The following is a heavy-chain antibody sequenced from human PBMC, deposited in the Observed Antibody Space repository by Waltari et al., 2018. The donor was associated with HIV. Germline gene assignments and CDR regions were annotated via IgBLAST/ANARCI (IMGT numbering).Heavy chain of an antibody. CDR1: DFDFARFT. D-gene: IGHD4-17*01. J-gene: IGHJ4*02. Sequence: EARLTESGGGLVMPGTSLRLSCSGSDFDFARFTRTWIRQTPPGGIQWVASIGVSRNYLYNRDSVKGRFTVSRDNAKGSLSLQMTRLRSEDSGLYFCARDRTSVTTGDFDSWGRGTLVTVSS. V-gene: IGHV3-21*02. CDR3: ARDRTSVTTGDFDS. CDR2: IGVSRNYL.